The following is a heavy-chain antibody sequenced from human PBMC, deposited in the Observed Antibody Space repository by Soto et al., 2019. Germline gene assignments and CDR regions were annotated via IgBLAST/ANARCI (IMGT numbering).Heavy chain of an antibody. CDR1: GFTFSSYE. Sequence: ESGGGLVQPGGSLRLSCAASGFTFSSYEMNWVRQAQGKGLEWVSYISSSGSTIYYADPVKGRFTITRDNAKNSLYLQMNSLRAEDTAVYYCARRGYSYGYSDYWGQGTLVTVSA. CDR2: ISSSGSTI. V-gene: IGHV3-48*03. D-gene: IGHD5-18*01. CDR3: ARRGYSYGYSDY. J-gene: IGHJ4*02.